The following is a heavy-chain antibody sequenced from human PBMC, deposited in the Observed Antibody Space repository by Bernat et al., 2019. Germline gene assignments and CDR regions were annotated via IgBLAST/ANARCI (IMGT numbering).Heavy chain of an antibody. CDR2: IRNDGNKI. CDR3: ARSNPADY. Sequence: QVQLVESGGGVVQYGGSLRLSCAASGFTFRRYGMDWVRQAPGKGLEWVAFIRNDGNKIYYRDSVKGRFTISRDKSKNTLYLQMDSLRAEDTAVYYCARSNPADYWGRGTLVTVSS. V-gene: IGHV3-30*02. D-gene: IGHD6-13*01. CDR1: GFTFRRYG. J-gene: IGHJ4*02.